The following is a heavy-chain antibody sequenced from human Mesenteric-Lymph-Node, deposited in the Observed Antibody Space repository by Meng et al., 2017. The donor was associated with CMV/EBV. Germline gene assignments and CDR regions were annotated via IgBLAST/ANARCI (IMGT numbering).Heavy chain of an antibody. Sequence: YAISWVRQAPGQRLEWMGGIIPVFNAPNYGQKLQGRLTITADKSTTTVYMELNRLRYEDTAVYYCARTRTMVRGVDPDYYYGMDVWGQGTTVTVSS. CDR1: YA. J-gene: IGHJ6*02. D-gene: IGHD3-10*01. V-gene: IGHV1-69*06. CDR3: ARTRTMVRGVDPDYYYGMDV. CDR2: IIPVFNAP.